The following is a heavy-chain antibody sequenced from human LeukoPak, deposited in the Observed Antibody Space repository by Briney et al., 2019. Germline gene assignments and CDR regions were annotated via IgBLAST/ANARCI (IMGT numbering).Heavy chain of an antibody. V-gene: IGHV4-61*02. J-gene: IGHJ3*02. CDR3: ARRNGSGIDAFDI. CDR1: GGSINSGSYY. Sequence: SETLSLTCTVSGGSINSGSYYWHWIRQPAGKGLEWIGRIYTSGSTNYNPSLKSRVTISVDTSNNQFSLKLSSVTAADTAVYYCARRNGSGIDAFDIWGQGTMVTVSS. CDR2: IYTSGST. D-gene: IGHD3-10*01.